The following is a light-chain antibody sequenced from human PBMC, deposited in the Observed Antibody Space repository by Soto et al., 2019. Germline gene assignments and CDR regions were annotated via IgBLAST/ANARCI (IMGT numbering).Light chain of an antibody. CDR2: WES. Sequence: DIVITQSPYSLAVSQGDRATINCKSSQSVLYSSNNKNYLAWYQQKTGQTPKMLIYWESTRESGVPDRFSGSGSGTDLNLTISRLQAEDVAVYHCQKYYSTPWTCGQGTKVDIK. J-gene: IGKJ1*01. CDR1: QSVLYSSNNKNY. CDR3: QKYYSTPWT. V-gene: IGKV4-1*01.